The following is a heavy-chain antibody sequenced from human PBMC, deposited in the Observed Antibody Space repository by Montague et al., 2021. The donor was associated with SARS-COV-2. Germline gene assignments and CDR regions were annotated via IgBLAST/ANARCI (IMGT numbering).Heavy chain of an antibody. V-gene: IGHV4-39*01. CDR3: ARHNYCSSSSCYNGGFDN. CDR2: VFYRGNT. J-gene: IGHJ3*02. CDR1: GGSIGTGYYF. D-gene: IGHD2-2*01. Sequence: SETLSLTCTVSGGSIGTGYYFWSWIRQSPGMGLEWLGTVFYRGNTYYTPSLKSRVTISVDTSTNQFSLKLTSVTVAETAIYFCARHNYCSSSSCYNGGFDNWGQGAVVTVSS.